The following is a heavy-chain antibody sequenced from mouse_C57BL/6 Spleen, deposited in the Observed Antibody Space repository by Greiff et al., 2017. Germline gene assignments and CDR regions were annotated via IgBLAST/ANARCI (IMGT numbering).Heavy chain of an antibody. V-gene: IGHV1-15*01. Sequence: QVQLQQSGAELVRPGASVTLSCKASGYTFTDYEMHWVKQTPVHGLEWIGAIDPETGGTAYNQKFKGKAILTADKSSSTAYMELRSLTSEDSAVYYCTRLATRAMDYWGQGTSVTVSS. CDR3: TRLATRAMDY. CDR1: GYTFTDYE. D-gene: IGHD1-1*01. CDR2: IDPETGGT. J-gene: IGHJ4*01.